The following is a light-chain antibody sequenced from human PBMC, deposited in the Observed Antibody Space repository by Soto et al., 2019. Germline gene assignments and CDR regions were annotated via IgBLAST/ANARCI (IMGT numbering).Light chain of an antibody. V-gene: IGLV2-8*01. CDR2: EVS. Sequence: QSVLTQPPSASGSPGQSVTISCTGTSSDVGGYNYVSWYQQHPGKAPNLMIYEVSKRPSGVPDRFSGSKSGNTASLTVSGLQAEDEADYYCISYAGSNNLVFGGGTKLTVL. CDR3: ISYAGSNNLV. CDR1: SSDVGGYNY. J-gene: IGLJ2*01.